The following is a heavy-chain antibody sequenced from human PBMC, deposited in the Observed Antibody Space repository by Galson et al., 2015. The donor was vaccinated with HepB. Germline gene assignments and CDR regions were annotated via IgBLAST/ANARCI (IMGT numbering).Heavy chain of an antibody. V-gene: IGHV3-21*01. D-gene: IGHD6-6*01. CDR3: ASPPYSSPSQDY. Sequence: SLRLSCAASGFTFSSYSMNWVRQAPGKGLEWVSSISSSSSYIYYADSVKGRFTISRDNAKNSLYLQMNSLRAEDTAVYYCASPPYSSPSQDYWGQGTLVTVSS. CDR2: ISSSSSYI. CDR1: GFTFSSYS. J-gene: IGHJ4*02.